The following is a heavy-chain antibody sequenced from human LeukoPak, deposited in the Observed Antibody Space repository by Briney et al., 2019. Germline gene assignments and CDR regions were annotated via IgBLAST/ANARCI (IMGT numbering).Heavy chain of an antibody. V-gene: IGHV4-39*01. J-gene: IGHJ4*02. CDR1: GGSISSSSYY. CDR3: ARGRIYSSSSFYRFDY. CDR2: IYYSGST. D-gene: IGHD6-6*01. Sequence: SETLSLTCTVSGGSISSSSYYWGWIRQPPGKGLEWIGSIYYSGSTYYNPSLTSRVTISVDTSKNQFSLKLSSVTAADTAVYYCARGRIYSSSSFYRFDYWGQGTLVTVSS.